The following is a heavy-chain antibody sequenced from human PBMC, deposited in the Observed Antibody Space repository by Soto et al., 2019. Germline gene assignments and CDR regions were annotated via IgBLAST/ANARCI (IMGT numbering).Heavy chain of an antibody. J-gene: IGHJ4*02. CDR3: AKDLSAISLRYCSSTSCYGPIDY. D-gene: IGHD2-2*01. CDR2: ISYDGSNK. Sequence: GGSLRLSCAASGFTFSSYGMHWVRQAPGKGLEWVAVISYDGSNKYYADSVKGRFTISRDNSKNTLYLQMNSLRAEDTAVYYCAKDLSAISLRYCSSTSCYGPIDYWGQGTLVTVSS. V-gene: IGHV3-30*18. CDR1: GFTFSSYG.